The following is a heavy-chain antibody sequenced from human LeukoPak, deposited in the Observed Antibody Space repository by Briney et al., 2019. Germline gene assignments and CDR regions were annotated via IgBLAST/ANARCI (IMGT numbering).Heavy chain of an antibody. V-gene: IGHV4-59*01. J-gene: IGHJ3*02. CDR3: AGHPPRGSSGDAFDI. D-gene: IGHD6-19*01. CDR2: IYYSGST. Sequence: SETLSLTCTVSGGSISSYYWSWIRQPPGKGLEWIGYIYYSGSTNYNPSLKSRVTISVDTSKNQFSLKLSSVTAADTAVYYCAGHPPRGSSGDAFDIWGQGTLVTVSS. CDR1: GGSISSYY.